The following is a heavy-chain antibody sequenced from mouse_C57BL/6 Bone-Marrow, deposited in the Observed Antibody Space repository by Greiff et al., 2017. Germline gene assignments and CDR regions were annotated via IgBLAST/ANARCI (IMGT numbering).Heavy chain of an antibody. D-gene: IGHD1-1*01. J-gene: IGHJ3*01. CDR3: ARGFIPTVVAPPWFAY. CDR2: IDPSDSYT. Sequence: QVQLQQPGAELVRPGTSVKLSCKASGYTFTSYWMPWVKQRPGQGLEWIGVIDPSDSYTNSNQKFKGKATLTVDTSSSTAYMQHSSLTSEDAAVYYCARGFIPTVVAPPWFAYWGQGTLVTVSA. V-gene: IGHV1-59*01. CDR1: GYTFTSYW.